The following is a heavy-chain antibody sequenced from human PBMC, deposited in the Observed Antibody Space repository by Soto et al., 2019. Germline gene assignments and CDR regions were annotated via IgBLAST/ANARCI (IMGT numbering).Heavy chain of an antibody. Sequence: SETLSLTCTVSGGSVSSGSYYWSWIRQPPGKGLEWIGYIYYSGSTNYNPSLKSRVTISVDTSKNQFSLKLSSVTAADTAVYYCARDSAYAIQNWGQGTLVTVSS. V-gene: IGHV4-61*01. D-gene: IGHD2-8*01. CDR2: IYYSGST. CDR1: GGSVSSGSYY. CDR3: ARDSAYAIQN. J-gene: IGHJ4*02.